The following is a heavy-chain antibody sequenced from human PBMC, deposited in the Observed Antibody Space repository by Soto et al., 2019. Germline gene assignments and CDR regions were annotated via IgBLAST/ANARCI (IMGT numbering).Heavy chain of an antibody. Sequence: SETLSLTCAVYGGSFSGYYWSWIRQPPGKGLEWIREINHSGSTNYNPSLKSRVTISVDTSKNQFSLKLSSVTAADTAVYYCAREVVVATMGEEFDYWGQGTLVTVSS. CDR1: GGSFSGYY. CDR3: AREVVVATMGEEFDY. V-gene: IGHV4-34*01. D-gene: IGHD5-12*01. CDR2: INHSGST. J-gene: IGHJ4*02.